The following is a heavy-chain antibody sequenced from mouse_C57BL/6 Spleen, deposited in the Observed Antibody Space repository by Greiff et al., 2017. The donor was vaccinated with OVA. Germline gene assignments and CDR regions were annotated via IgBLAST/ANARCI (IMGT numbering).Heavy chain of an antibody. V-gene: IGHV1-26*01. CDR1: GYTFTDYY. CDR3: AREGNYYGNYKYYFDY. CDR2: INPNNGGT. Sequence: VQLQQSGPELVKPGASVKISCKASGYTFTDYYMNWVKQSHGKSLEWIGDINPNNGGTSYNQKFKGKATLTVAKSSSTAYMELRSLTSEDSAVYYCAREGNYYGNYKYYFDYWGQGTTLTVSS. D-gene: IGHD2-1*01. J-gene: IGHJ2*01.